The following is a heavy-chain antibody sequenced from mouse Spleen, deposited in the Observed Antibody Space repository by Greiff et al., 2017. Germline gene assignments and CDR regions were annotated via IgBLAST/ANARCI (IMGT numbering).Heavy chain of an antibody. J-gene: IGHJ1*01. CDR2: IHPSDSDT. D-gene: IGHD1-1*02. CDR1: GYTFTSYW. Sequence: QVQLKESGAELVKPGASVKVSCKASGYTFTSYWMHWVKQRPGQGLEWIGRIHPSDSDTNYNQKFKGKATLTVDKSSSTAYMQLSSLTSEDSAVYYCAIYGGNYKGYWYFDVWGAGTTVTVSS. CDR3: AIYGGNYKGYWYFDV. V-gene: IGHV1-74*01.